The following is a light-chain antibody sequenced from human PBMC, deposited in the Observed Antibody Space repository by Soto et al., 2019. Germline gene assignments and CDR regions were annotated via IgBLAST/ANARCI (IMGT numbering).Light chain of an antibody. V-gene: IGKV1-5*03. CDR2: KAS. J-gene: IGKJ1*01. CDR3: QHYSSYSEA. Sequence: DIQITQSPSTLSASVGYRVTITCRASQTISSWLAWYQQKPGKAPKLLIYKASTLKSGVPSRFSGSGSGTEFTLTISSLQPDDFATYYCQHYSSYSEAFGQGTKVDIK. CDR1: QTISSW.